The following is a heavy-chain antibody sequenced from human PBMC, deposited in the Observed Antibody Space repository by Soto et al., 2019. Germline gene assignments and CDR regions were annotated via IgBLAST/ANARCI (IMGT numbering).Heavy chain of an antibody. CDR3: ASEWKAVAADYYYYGMDV. V-gene: IGHV3-11*06. Sequence: QVQLVESGGGLVKPGGSLRLSCAASGFTFSDYYMSWIRQAPGKGLEWVSYISSSSSYKNYADSVKGRFTISRDNAQNSLYQQKNGLRAEDTAVYYCASEWKAVAADYYYYGMDVWGQGNTVTVSS. D-gene: IGHD6-19*01. CDR2: ISSSSSYK. J-gene: IGHJ6*02. CDR1: GFTFSDYY.